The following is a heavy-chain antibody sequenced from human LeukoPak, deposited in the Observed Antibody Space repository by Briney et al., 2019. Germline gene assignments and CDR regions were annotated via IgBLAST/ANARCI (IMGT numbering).Heavy chain of an antibody. V-gene: IGHV3-49*03. J-gene: IGHJ5*02. CDR1: GFTFGDYA. D-gene: IGHD1-26*01. CDR3: AKGFGSYSRPVGS. Sequence: GGSLRLSCTASGFTFGDYAMSWFRQAPGKGLEWVGFIRSKAYGGTTEYAASVKGRFTISRDDSKSIAYLQMNSLKTEDTAVYYCAKGFGSYSRPVGSWGQGTLVTVSS. CDR2: IRSKAYGGTT.